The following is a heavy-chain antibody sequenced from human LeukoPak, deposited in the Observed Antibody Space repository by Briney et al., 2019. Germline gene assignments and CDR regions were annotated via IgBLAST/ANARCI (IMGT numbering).Heavy chain of an antibody. CDR3: AKATVRVRAYYYDSTGLSYFDX. J-gene: IGHJ4*02. CDR2: ISGSGGNT. CDR1: GFTFSNYV. V-gene: IGHV3-23*01. D-gene: IGHD3-22*01. Sequence: GGSLRLSCAASGFTFSNYVMSWVRQAPGKGLEWVSAISGSGGNTYYADSVKGRFTISRDNSKNTLYLQMNSLRAEDAAVYYCAKATVRVRAYYYDSTGLSYFDXXXXGTLVTVSS.